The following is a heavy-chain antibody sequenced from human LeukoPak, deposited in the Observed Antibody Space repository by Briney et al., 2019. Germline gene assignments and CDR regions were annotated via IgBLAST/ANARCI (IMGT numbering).Heavy chain of an antibody. CDR2: IIPIFGTA. J-gene: IGHJ3*02. V-gene: IGHV1-69*05. CDR3: ARDPATGAFDI. D-gene: IGHD6-25*01. CDR1: GYTFTSYG. Sequence: ASVKVSCKASGYTFTSYGISWVRRAPGQGLEWMGRIIPIFGTANYAQKFQGRVTITTDESTSTAYMELSSLRSEDTAVYYCARDPATGAFDIWGQGTMVTVSS.